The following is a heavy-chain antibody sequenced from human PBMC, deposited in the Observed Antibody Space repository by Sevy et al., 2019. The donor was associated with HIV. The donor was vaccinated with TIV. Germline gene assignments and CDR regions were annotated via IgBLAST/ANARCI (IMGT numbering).Heavy chain of an antibody. CDR3: ASTPPVRSGDDSLNWFDP. J-gene: IGHJ5*02. Sequence: SETLSLTCTVSGGSISAYYWSWIRQPPGKPLEYIGYIYYTGSTNYNPSLKSRVTISVDTSKNQFSLKLNSVTAADTAVYFSASTPPVRSGDDSLNWFDPWGQGTLVTVSS. CDR1: GGSISAYY. V-gene: IGHV4-59*01. CDR2: IYYTGST. D-gene: IGHD5-12*01.